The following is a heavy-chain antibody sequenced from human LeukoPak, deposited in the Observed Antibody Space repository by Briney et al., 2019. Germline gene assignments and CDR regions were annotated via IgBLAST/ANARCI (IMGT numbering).Heavy chain of an antibody. CDR2: ISSSGSYI. V-gene: IGHV3-21*01. D-gene: IGHD2-2*01. CDR1: GFIFSSYS. Sequence: GGSLRLSCAASGFIFSSYSINWVRQAPGKGLEWVSSISSSGSYIYYADSVKGRFTISRDNARNSVYLQMNSLRAEDTAVYYCARAEYHQLGEFDPWGQGTLVTVSS. J-gene: IGHJ5*02. CDR3: ARAEYHQLGEFDP.